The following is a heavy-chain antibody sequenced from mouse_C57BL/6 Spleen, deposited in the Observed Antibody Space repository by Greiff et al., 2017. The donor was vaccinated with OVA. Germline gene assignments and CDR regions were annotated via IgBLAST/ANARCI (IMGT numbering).Heavy chain of an antibody. Sequence: EVQLVESGEGLVKPGGSLKLSCAASGFTFSSYAMSWVRQTPEKRLEWVAYISSGGDYIYYADTVRGRFTISRDNARNTLYLQMSSLKSEDTAMYYCTRDPGMITLDVGYYYAMDYWGQGTSVTVSS. CDR2: ISSGGDYI. J-gene: IGHJ4*01. CDR3: TRDPGMITLDVGYYYAMDY. V-gene: IGHV5-9-1*02. CDR1: GFTFSSYA. D-gene: IGHD2-4*01.